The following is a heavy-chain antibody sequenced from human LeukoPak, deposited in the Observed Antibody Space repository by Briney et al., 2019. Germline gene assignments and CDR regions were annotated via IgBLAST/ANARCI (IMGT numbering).Heavy chain of an antibody. CDR2: ISSSSSYI. V-gene: IGHV3-21*01. D-gene: IGHD4-17*01. CDR3: ARDSGGTVTTRVIDY. J-gene: IGHJ4*02. Sequence: GGSLRLSCAASGFTFSSYSMNWVRQAPGKGLEWVSSISSSSSYIYYADSVKGRFTISRDNAKNSLYLQMNSLRAEDTAVYYCARDSGGTVTTRVIDYWGQGTLVTVSS. CDR1: GFTFSSYS.